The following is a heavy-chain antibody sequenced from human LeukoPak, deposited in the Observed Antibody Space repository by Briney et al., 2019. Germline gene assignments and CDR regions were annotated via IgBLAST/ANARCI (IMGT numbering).Heavy chain of an antibody. Sequence: SETLSLTCAVYGGSFSGYYWSWIRQPPGKGLEWIGEINHSGSTNYNPSLKSRVTISVDTSKNQFSLKLSSVTAADTAVYYCARLMTTVTTGWFDPWGQGTLVTVCS. D-gene: IGHD4-17*01. CDR1: GGSFSGYY. CDR3: ARLMTTVTTGWFDP. J-gene: IGHJ5*02. V-gene: IGHV4-34*01. CDR2: INHSGST.